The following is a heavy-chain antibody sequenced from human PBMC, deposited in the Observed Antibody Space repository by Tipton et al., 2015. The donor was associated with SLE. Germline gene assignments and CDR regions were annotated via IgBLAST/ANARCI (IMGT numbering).Heavy chain of an antibody. Sequence: TLSLTCTVSGGSIGSFYWSWIRQPPGKGLEWIGYIYNSGSTSYNPSLKSRVTISVDTSKNQFSLRLKTVTAADTAVYYCARGRRVEEELDYWGQGILVTVSS. CDR2: IYNSGST. CDR3: ARGRRVEEELDY. D-gene: IGHD3-3*01. J-gene: IGHJ4*02. CDR1: GGSIGSFY. V-gene: IGHV4-59*01.